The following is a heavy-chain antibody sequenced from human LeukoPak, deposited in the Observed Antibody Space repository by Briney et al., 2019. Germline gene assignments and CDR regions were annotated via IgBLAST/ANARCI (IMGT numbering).Heavy chain of an antibody. CDR2: TKQDGSEK. CDR3: ARERGIVVYSYGYPHYYYYMDV. CDR1: GFTFSSYW. D-gene: IGHD5-18*01. Sequence: GGSLRLSCAASGFTFSSYWMSWVRQAPGKGLKWVANTKQDGSEKYYVDSVKGRFTISRDNAKNSLYLQMNSLRAEDTAVYYCARERGIVVYSYGYPHYYYYMDVWGKGTTVTVSS. J-gene: IGHJ6*03. V-gene: IGHV3-7*01.